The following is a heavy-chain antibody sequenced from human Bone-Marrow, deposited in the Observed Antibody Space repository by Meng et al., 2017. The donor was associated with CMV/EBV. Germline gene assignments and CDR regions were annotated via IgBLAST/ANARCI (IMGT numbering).Heavy chain of an antibody. V-gene: IGHV3-30*02. CDR3: VKGHSGSYPSPDY. Sequence: GESLKISCAASGFTFKNYGMHWVRQAPGKGLEWVAFIRFDGSDKYYADSVKGRFTISRDISKNTLYLQMNSLRAEDTAVYYCVKGHSGSYPSPDYWGQGTLVTVSS. J-gene: IGHJ4*02. CDR2: IRFDGSDK. CDR1: GFTFKNYG. D-gene: IGHD1-26*01.